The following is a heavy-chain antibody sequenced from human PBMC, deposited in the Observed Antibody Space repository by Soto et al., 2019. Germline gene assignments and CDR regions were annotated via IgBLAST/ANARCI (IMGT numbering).Heavy chain of an antibody. CDR2: MNPNSGNT. D-gene: IGHD2-15*01. Sequence: ASVKVSCKASGYTFTSYDINWVRQATGQGLERMGWMNPNSGNTGYAQKFQGRVTMTRNTSISTAYMELSSLRSEDTAVYYCARLRACSGGSCSPYYYYYMDVWGKGTTVTVSS. J-gene: IGHJ6*03. V-gene: IGHV1-8*01. CDR1: GYTFTSYD. CDR3: ARLRACSGGSCSPYYYYYMDV.